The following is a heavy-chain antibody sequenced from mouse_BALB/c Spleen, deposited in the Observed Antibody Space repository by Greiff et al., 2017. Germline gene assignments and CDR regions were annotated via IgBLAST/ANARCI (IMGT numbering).Heavy chain of an antibody. CDR3: ARDYDGCYRAY. J-gene: IGHJ3*01. CDR1: GYSITSGYY. D-gene: IGHD2-3*01. CDR2: ISYDGSN. V-gene: IGHV3-6*02. Sequence: EVKLVESGPGLVKPSQSLSLTCSVTGYSITSGYYWNWIRQFPGNKLEWMGYISYDGSNNYNPSLKNRISITRDTSKNQFFLKLNSVTTEDTATYYCARDYDGCYRAYWGQGTLVTVSA.